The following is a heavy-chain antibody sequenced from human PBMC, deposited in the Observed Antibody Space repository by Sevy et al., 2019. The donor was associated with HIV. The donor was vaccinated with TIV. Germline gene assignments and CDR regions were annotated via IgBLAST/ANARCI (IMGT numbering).Heavy chain of an antibody. V-gene: IGHV1-69*13. J-gene: IGHJ5*02. CDR3: AESRGITIFGVVITEKRVWFDP. CDR2: IIPIFGTA. CDR1: GGTFSSYA. Sequence: ASVKVSCKASGGTFSSYAISWVRQAPGQGLEWMGGIIPIFGTANYAQKFQGRVTITADESTSTAYMELSSLRSEDTAVYYCAESRGITIFGVVITEKRVWFDPWGQGTLVTVSS. D-gene: IGHD3-3*01.